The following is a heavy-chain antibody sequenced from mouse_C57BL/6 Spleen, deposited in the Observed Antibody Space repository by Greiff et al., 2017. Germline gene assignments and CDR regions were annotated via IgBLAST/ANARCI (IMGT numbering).Heavy chain of an antibody. J-gene: IGHJ3*01. D-gene: IGHD1-1*01. CDR1: GFTFSSYA. Sequence: EVMLVESGEGLVKPGGSLKLSCAASGFTFSSYAMSWVRQTPEKRLEWVAYISSGGDYIYYADTVKGRFTISRDNARNTLYLQMSSLKSEDTAMYYGTREGYGSRYGWFAYWGQGTLVTVSA. V-gene: IGHV5-9-1*02. CDR2: ISSGGDYI. CDR3: TREGYGSRYGWFAY.